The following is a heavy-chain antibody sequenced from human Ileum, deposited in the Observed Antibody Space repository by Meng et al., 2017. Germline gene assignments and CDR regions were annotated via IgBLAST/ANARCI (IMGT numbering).Heavy chain of an antibody. CDR1: GGSLNDYY. CDR3: VRGPARETHDFDY. J-gene: IGHJ4*02. CDR2: IHHSGRT. V-gene: IGHV4-34*01. Sequence: VQLHQWVSGLLKPAQTLSLTCAVFGGSLNDYYWSWVRQSPGKGLEWIGQIHHSGRTNYKSSLERRVTISVDTSKSQFSLKLTSVTAADTAMYYCVRGPARETHDFDYWGQGALVTVSS. D-gene: IGHD1-26*01.